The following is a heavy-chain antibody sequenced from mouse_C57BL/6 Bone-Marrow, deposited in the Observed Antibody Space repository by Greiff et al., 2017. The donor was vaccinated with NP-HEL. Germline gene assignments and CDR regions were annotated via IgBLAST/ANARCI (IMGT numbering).Heavy chain of an antibody. Sequence: EVHLVESGGGLVQPKGSLKLSCAASGFSFNTYAMNWVRQAPGKGLEWVARIRSKSNNYATYYADSVKDRFTISRDDSESMLYLQMNNLKTEDTAMYYCVREITTVVGDYWGQGTTLTVSS. CDR1: GFSFNTYA. J-gene: IGHJ2*01. CDR3: VREITTVVGDY. CDR2: IRSKSNNYAT. V-gene: IGHV10-1*01. D-gene: IGHD1-1*01.